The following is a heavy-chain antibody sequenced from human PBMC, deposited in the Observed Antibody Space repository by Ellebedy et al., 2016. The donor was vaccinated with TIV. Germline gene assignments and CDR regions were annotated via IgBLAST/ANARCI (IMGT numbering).Heavy chain of an antibody. D-gene: IGHD3-10*01. CDR3: ATSSVSGYYYYGVDV. V-gene: IGHV4-59*05. CDR2: IYYSGST. CDR1: GFTFSSSSMN. Sequence: ESLKISXAASGFTFSSSSMNWVRQAPGKGLEWIGSIYYSGSTHYNPSLKSRVIISVDTSKNQFSLKLSSVTAADTVVYYCATSSVSGYYYYGVDVWGQGTTVTVSS. J-gene: IGHJ6*02.